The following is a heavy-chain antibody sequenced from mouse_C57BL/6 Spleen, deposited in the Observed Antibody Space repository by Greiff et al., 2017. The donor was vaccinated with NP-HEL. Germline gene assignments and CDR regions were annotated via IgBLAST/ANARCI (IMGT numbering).Heavy chain of an antibody. Sequence: VQLQQSGAELMKPGASVKLSCKATGYTFTGYWIEWVKQRPGHGLEWIGEILPGSGSTNYNEKFKGKATFTADTSSNTAYMQLSSLTTEDSAIFYGARGGTTVVGGYYFDYWGQGTTLTVSS. D-gene: IGHD1-1*01. CDR3: ARGGTTVVGGYYFDY. CDR2: ILPGSGST. CDR1: GYTFTGYW. V-gene: IGHV1-9*01. J-gene: IGHJ2*01.